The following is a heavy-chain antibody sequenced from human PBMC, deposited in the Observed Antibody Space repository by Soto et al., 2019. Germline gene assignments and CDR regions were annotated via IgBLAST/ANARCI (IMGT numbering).Heavy chain of an antibody. CDR3: SSSLAYYYYGMEV. V-gene: IGHV1-69*01. CDR1: GGTFSSYA. J-gene: IGHJ6*02. D-gene: IGHD6-6*01. Sequence: QVKLVQSGAEVKKPGSSVKVSCKASGGTFSSYAISWVRQAPGQGLEWMGGIIPIFGTANYAQKFQGRVTITADESTSTAYMELSSMRSEDTAVYYCSSSLAYYYYGMEVWGQGKKVTVSS. CDR2: IIPIFGTA.